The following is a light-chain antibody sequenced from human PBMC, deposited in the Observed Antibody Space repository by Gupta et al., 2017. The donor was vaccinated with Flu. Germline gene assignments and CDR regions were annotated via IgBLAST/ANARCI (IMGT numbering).Light chain of an antibody. CDR1: QDINIF. V-gene: IGKV1-16*01. CDR2: ATS. CDR3: QQYKSHPPT. J-gene: IGKJ3*01. Sequence: PSSLSASVGDRVTITCRASQDINIFLAWFQQKPGKTPKSLIYATSHLESGVPSRFSGSGSGSTFTLTISSLQPEDFATYYCQQYKSHPPTFGPGTKVDV.